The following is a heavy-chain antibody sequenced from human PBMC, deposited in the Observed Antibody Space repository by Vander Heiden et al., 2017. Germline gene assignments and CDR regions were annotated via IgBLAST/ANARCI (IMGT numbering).Heavy chain of an antibody. V-gene: IGHV4-34*01. Sequence: QVQLQQWGARLLKPSETLSLTCAVYGGSFSGYYWSWIRQPPGKGLEWIGKINHSGSTSYKKSLKRRGTISIDTSKKQFSRKLSSVTAAETAVYYCARGNTSSPSGELHKWFDPWGQGTMVTVSS. CDR2: INHSGST. CDR3: ARGNTSSPSGELHKWFDP. D-gene: IGHD6-6*01. CDR1: GGSFSGYY. J-gene: IGHJ5*02.